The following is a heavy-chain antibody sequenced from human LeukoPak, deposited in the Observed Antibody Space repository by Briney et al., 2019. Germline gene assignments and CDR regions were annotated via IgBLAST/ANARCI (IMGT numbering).Heavy chain of an antibody. CDR1: GFTFSNYV. V-gene: IGHV3-30*04. J-gene: IGHJ4*02. CDR2: ISYDGRNK. Sequence: GGSLRLSCAASGFTFSNYVMHWVRQAPGKGLEWVAVISYDGRNKYYADSMEGRFTISRDNSKNTLDLQMNSLRPKDTALYYCTKGASYDFWSAIGYWGQGTLVTVSS. CDR3: TKGASYDFWSAIGY. D-gene: IGHD3/OR15-3a*01.